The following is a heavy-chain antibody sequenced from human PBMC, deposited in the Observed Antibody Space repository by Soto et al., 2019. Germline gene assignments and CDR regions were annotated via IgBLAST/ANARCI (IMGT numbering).Heavy chain of an antibody. CDR3: ARVEVHHYYYAMDV. Sequence: QVQLVQSGAEVKKPGASVKVSCKASGYTFTSYGISWVRQAAGQGLEWMGWISAYNGNTNYAQKLQCRVTMTTRTSSSTAYMELRSLRSDDTAVYYCARVEVHHYYYAMDVWGQGTTVTVSS. J-gene: IGHJ6*02. V-gene: IGHV1-18*01. CDR2: ISAYNGNT. D-gene: IGHD1-1*01. CDR1: GYTFTSYG.